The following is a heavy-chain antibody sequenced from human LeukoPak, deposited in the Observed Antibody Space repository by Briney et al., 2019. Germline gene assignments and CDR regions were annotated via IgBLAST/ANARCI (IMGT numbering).Heavy chain of an antibody. J-gene: IGHJ6*02. D-gene: IGHD3-3*01. CDR3: AGEGRFLEWLPLETYYYGMDV. CDR1: GYTFTSYG. Sequence: ASVKVSCKASGYTFTSYGISWVRQAPGQGLEWMGWISAYNGNTNYAQKLQGRVTMTTDTSTSTAYMELRSLRSDDTAVYYCAGEGRFLEWLPLETYYYGMDVWGQGTTVTVSS. CDR2: ISAYNGNT. V-gene: IGHV1-18*01.